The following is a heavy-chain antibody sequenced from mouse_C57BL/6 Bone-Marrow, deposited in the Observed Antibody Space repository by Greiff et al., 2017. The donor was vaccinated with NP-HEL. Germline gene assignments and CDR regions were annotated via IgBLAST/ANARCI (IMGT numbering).Heavy chain of an antibody. J-gene: IGHJ2*01. CDR1: GYTFTDYY. CDR2: INPNNGGT. V-gene: IGHV1-26*01. CDR3: ARSGRRYFDY. D-gene: IGHD4-1*01. Sequence: EVQLQQSGPELVKPGASVKISCKASGYTFTDYYMNWVKQSHGKSLEWIGDINPNNGGTSYNQKFKGKATLTVDKSSSTAYMELRSLTSEDSAVYYCARSGRRYFDYWGQGTTLTVSS.